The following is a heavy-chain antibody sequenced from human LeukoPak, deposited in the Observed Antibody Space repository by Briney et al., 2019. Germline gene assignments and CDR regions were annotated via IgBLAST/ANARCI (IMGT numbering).Heavy chain of an antibody. CDR3: TTGDYDWYFDL. Sequence: GGSLRLSCAASGFTFSNAWMSWVRQAPGKGLEWVGRIKSKTDGGTTEYAAPVKGRFTISRDDSKNTLYLQMNSLKTEDTAVYYCTTGDYDWYFDLWGRGTLVTVSS. CDR2: IKSKTDGGTT. J-gene: IGHJ2*01. D-gene: IGHD4-17*01. V-gene: IGHV3-15*01. CDR1: GFTFSNAW.